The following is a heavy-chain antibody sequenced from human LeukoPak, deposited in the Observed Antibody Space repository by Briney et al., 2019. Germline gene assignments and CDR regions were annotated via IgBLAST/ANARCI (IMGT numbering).Heavy chain of an antibody. CDR3: ARHPSLTYCSGGTCWFDS. Sequence: SETLSLTCTVSGRSISSRSYYWGWIRQPPGKGLEWIGSIYDSGSTWHNPSLKSRVTISADTSKNQFSLKLSSVTAADTAVYYCARHPSLTYCSGGTCWFDSWGQGTLVTVSS. CDR1: GRSISSRSYY. J-gene: IGHJ5*01. D-gene: IGHD2-15*01. CDR2: IYDSGST. V-gene: IGHV4-39*01.